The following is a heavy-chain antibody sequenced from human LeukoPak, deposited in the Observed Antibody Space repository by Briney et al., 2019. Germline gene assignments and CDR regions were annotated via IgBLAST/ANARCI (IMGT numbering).Heavy chain of an antibody. J-gene: IGHJ5*02. Sequence: GGSLRLSCAASGFTFDDYGMSWVRQAPGKGLEWVSIINGNGASTGYVDSVKGRFTISRDNAKNSLYLQMNSLRAEDTAVYYCARGMWTSGLHKRIRFDPWGQGTLVTVSS. CDR3: ARGMWTSGLHKRIRFDP. CDR2: INGNGAST. CDR1: GFTFDDYG. V-gene: IGHV3-20*04. D-gene: IGHD2-15*01.